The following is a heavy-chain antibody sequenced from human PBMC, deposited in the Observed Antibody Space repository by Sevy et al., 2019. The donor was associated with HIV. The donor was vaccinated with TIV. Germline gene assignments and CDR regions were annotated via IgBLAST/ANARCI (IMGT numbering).Heavy chain of an antibody. Sequence: GGSLRLSCAASGFTFSDYYMSWIRQAPGKGLEWVSYISSSSSYTNYADSVKGRITISRDNAKNSLYLQMNSLRAEDTAVYYCARDLTGYSSSWGAYYYYGMDVWGQGTTVTVSS. V-gene: IGHV3-11*06. CDR3: ARDLTGYSSSWGAYYYYGMDV. J-gene: IGHJ6*02. D-gene: IGHD6-13*01. CDR1: GFTFSDYY. CDR2: ISSSSSYT.